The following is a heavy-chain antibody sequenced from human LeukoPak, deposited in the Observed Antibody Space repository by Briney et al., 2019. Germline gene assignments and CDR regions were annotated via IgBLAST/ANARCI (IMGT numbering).Heavy chain of an antibody. V-gene: IGHV4-30-4*08. J-gene: IGHJ4*02. D-gene: IGHD3-16*02. Sequence: SETLSLTCTVSGVSISSGDYYWSWIRQPPGKGLEWIGYIYYSGSTYYNPFLKSRVTISVDTSKNQFSLKLSSVTAADTAVYYCARANWEVRTNYDYVWGSYRYNYFDYWGQGTLVTVSS. CDR3: ARANWEVRTNYDYVWGSYRYNYFDY. CDR1: GVSISSGDYY. CDR2: IYYSGST.